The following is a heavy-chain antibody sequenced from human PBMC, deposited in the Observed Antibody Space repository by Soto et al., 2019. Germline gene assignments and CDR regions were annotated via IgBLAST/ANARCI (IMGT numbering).Heavy chain of an antibody. Sequence: GGSLRLSCAASGFTFSSYSMNWVRQAPGKGLEWVSSISSSSYIYYADSVKGRFTISRDNAKNSLYLQMNSLRAEDTAVYYCARDAVAAADFDYWGQGTLVTVSS. V-gene: IGHV3-21*01. D-gene: IGHD6-13*01. CDR2: ISSSSYI. CDR3: ARDAVAAADFDY. J-gene: IGHJ4*02. CDR1: GFTFSSYS.